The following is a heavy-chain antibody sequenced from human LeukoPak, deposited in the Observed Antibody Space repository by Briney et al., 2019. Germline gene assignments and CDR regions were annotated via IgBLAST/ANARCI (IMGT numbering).Heavy chain of an antibody. CDR3: ARDSGGGPIDY. V-gene: IGHV3-53*01. D-gene: IGHD2-8*02. Sequence: QSGGSLRLSCAASGFTLSSNYMSWVRQAPGKGLEWVSVIYSGGSTYYADSVKGRFTISRDSSKNTLYLQMNSLRAEDTAVYYCARDSGGGPIDYWGQGTLVTVSS. J-gene: IGHJ4*02. CDR1: GFTLSSNY. CDR2: IYSGGST.